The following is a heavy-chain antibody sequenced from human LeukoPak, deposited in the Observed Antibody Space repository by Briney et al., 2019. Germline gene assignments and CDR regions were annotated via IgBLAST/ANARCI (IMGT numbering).Heavy chain of an antibody. Sequence: PGGSLRLSCAASGFTFSSYSMNWVRQAPGKGLEWVSSISSSSSYIYYADSVKGRFTISRDNAKNSLYLQMNSLRAEDTAVYYCAREYYDILTGYSIRPDYWGQGTLVTVSS. J-gene: IGHJ4*02. V-gene: IGHV3-21*01. CDR1: GFTFSSYS. CDR2: ISSSSSYI. D-gene: IGHD3-9*01. CDR3: AREYYDILTGYSIRPDY.